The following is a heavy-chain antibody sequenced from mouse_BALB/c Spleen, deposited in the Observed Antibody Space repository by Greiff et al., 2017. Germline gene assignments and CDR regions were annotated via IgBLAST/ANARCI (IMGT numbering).Heavy chain of an antibody. CDR2: IHYSGST. J-gene: IGHJ3*01. Sequence: EVKLMESGPDLVKPSQSLSLSCTVSGYSITSGYIWYWIRQSPGNLLEWMGYIHYSGSTNYNPSLKSRISITQDTTKNQFFLQLNSVTTEDTATYYCARDDNYAYWGQGTLVTVSA. CDR3: ARDDNYAY. D-gene: IGHD2-1*01. V-gene: IGHV3-1*02. CDR1: GYSITSGYI.